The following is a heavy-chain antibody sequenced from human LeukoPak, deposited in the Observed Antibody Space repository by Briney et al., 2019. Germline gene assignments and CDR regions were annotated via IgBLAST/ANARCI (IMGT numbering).Heavy chain of an antibody. Sequence: SETLPLTCAVSGGSISSSNWWSWVRQPPGKGLEWIGEIYHSGSTNYNPSLKSRVTISVDKSKNQFSLKLNSMTAADTAVYYCTAQGGWYIDYWGQGTLVTVSS. J-gene: IGHJ4*02. CDR3: TAQGGWYIDY. D-gene: IGHD6-19*01. V-gene: IGHV4-4*02. CDR2: IYHSGST. CDR1: GGSISSSNW.